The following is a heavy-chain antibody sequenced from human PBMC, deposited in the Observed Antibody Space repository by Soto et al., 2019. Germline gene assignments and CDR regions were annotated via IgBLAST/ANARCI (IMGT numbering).Heavy chain of an antibody. CDR2: INPNTGGT. V-gene: IGHV1-2*02. CDR3: ATQTGTVPNFADH. CDR1: GYTFTDFY. J-gene: IGHJ4*02. Sequence: QVQLVQSGAEVKKPGASVMVSCKTSGYTFTDFYINWVRQAPGQGLEWMGWINPNTGGTKPSQRFQGRVTLTRDTSITTAYMELTRLTSEDTAVYICATQTGTVPNFADHWGQGTLVTVSS. D-gene: IGHD1-1*01.